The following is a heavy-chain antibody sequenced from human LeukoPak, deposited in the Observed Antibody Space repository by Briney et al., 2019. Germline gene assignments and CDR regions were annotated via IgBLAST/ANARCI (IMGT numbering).Heavy chain of an antibody. J-gene: IGHJ4*02. CDR3: ASRLYHGSGGNYDY. D-gene: IGHD3-10*01. CDR2: IYSGGTT. CDR1: GFTVSNNY. Sequence: QPGGSLRLSCAASGFTVSNNYMSWVRQAPGKGLDWVSVIYSGGTTYYAGSVKGRFTISRDTSRNTLYLHMNSLRAEDTAVYYCASRLYHGSGGNYDYWGQGTLVTVSS. V-gene: IGHV3-53*05.